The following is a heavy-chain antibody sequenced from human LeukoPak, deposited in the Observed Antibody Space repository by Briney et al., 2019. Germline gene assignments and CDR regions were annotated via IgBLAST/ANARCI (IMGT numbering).Heavy chain of an antibody. CDR3: AREGGGRYSYDY. V-gene: IGHV3-21*01. Sequence: GGSLRLSCAAYGFTLTTYWMHWVRQAPGKGLEWVSSISSTGTYIYYADSVKGRFTISRDNAKSSLYLQMNSLRAEDTAVYYCAREGGGRYSYDYWGQGTLVTVSS. CDR1: GFTLTTYW. D-gene: IGHD5-18*01. J-gene: IGHJ4*02. CDR2: ISSTGTYI.